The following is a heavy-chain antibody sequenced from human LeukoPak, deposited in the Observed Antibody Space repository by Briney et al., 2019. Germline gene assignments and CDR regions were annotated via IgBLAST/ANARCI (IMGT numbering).Heavy chain of an antibody. D-gene: IGHD3-10*01. Sequence: SETLSLTCTVSGGSISSSSYYWGWIRQPPGKGLEWIGSFYYSGSTYYNPSLKSRVTISVNKSKNRFSLKLSSVTAADTAVYYCARHERSSITMVRGVKPKKWFDPWGQGTLVTVSS. CDR3: ARHERSSITMVRGVKPKKWFDP. J-gene: IGHJ5*02. V-gene: IGHV4-39*01. CDR2: FYYSGST. CDR1: GGSISSSSYY.